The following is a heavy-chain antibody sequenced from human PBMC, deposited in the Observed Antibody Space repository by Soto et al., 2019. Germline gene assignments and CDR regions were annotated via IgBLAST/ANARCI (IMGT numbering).Heavy chain of an antibody. Sequence: GGSLRLSCAASGFTFSSYSMNWVRQAPGKGLEWVSSIFISSSYIYYADSVKGRFTISRDNAKNSLYLQMNSLRADDTAVYYCARVADGGSYWKEFDDWGQGTLVTVSS. V-gene: IGHV3-21*01. CDR1: GFTFSSYS. CDR3: ARVADGGSYWKEFDD. J-gene: IGHJ4*02. CDR2: IFISSSYI. D-gene: IGHD1-26*01.